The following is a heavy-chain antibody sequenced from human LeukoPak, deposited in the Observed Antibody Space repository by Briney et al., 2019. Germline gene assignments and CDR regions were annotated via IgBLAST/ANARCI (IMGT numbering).Heavy chain of an antibody. V-gene: IGHV5-51*01. CDR2: IYPGDSDT. J-gene: IGHJ3*02. D-gene: IGHD3-10*01. CDR1: GYSFTTYW. CDR3: ARPAMVRGVTIAFDI. Sequence: GESLKISCKGSGYSFTTYWIGWVRQMPGKGLEWLGIIYPGDSDTRYSSSFQGQVTISADKSISTAYLQWSSLKASDTAMYYCARPAMVRGVTIAFDIWGQGTMVTVSS.